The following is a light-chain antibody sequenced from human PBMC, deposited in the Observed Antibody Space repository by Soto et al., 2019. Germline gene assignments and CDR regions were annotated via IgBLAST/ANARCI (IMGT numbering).Light chain of an antibody. CDR2: AAS. V-gene: IGKV1-39*01. CDR1: QSISSY. J-gene: IGKJ5*01. Sequence: DIQMTQSPSSLSASVGDRVTITCRASQSISSYLNWYQQKPGKAPKLLIYAASSLQSGVPSRFSGSGSGTDITLTISRLQPEDFATYYCQQSYSTPPGFGQGTRLEIK. CDR3: QQSYSTPPG.